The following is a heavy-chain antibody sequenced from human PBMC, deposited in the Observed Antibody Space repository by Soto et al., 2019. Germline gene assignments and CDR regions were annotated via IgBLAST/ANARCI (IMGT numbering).Heavy chain of an antibody. D-gene: IGHD6-19*01. CDR1: GDSVSSNSAA. J-gene: IGHJ6*02. CDR2: TYYRSKWYN. V-gene: IGHV6-1*01. Sequence: QVQLQQSGPGLVKPSQTLSLTCAISGDSVSSNSAAWNWIRQSPSRGLEWLGRTYYRSKWYNDYAVSVTSRITINPDTSNNQFSLQLNSVTPEYTAVYYCARHQLYSSGWSPFTATSGIDVWGQGTTVTVSS. CDR3: ARHQLYSSGWSPFTATSGIDV.